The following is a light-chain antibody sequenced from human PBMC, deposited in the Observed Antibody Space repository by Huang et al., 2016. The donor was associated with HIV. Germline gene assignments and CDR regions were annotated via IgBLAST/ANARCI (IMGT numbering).Light chain of an antibody. J-gene: IGKJ1*01. CDR2: AAS. CDR3: LQHKRYPWT. Sequence: DIQMTQSPSAMSASVGDRVTITCRESQGISNYLDWFQQKPGQVPKRLIYAASSLQSGVPSRFSGSGSGTEFTLIISSLQAEDFATYYCLQHKRYPWTFGQGTKVEI. CDR1: QGISNY. V-gene: IGKV1-17*03.